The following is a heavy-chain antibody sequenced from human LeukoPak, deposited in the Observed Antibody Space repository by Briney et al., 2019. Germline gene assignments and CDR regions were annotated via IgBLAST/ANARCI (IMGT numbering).Heavy chain of an antibody. CDR1: GGSISNSSHY. V-gene: IGHV4-61*02. J-gene: IGHJ5*02. CDR2: IYYNGNI. D-gene: IGHD3-10*01. Sequence: SQTLSLTCTVSGGSISNSSHYWTWIRQPAGKGLEWIGRIYYNGNINYNPSLKSRVTISLDTSKNQFSLNLKSVTAADTAIYFCAREKLWQLGWFDPWGQGALVTVSS. CDR3: AREKLWQLGWFDP.